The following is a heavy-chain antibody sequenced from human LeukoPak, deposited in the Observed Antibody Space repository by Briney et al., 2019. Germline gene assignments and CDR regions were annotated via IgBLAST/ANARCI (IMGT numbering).Heavy chain of an antibody. V-gene: IGHV4-38-2*02. CDR2: IYHSGST. D-gene: IGHD6-6*01. J-gene: IGHJ4*02. CDR3: ACTFSSSSFVDY. CDR1: GYSITSGFY. Sequence: SETLSLTCTVSGYSITSGFYWGWIRPPPGKGLEWIGSIYHSGSTYYTPSLKSRVTISVDTSKNQFSLKLSSVTAADTAVCYCACTFSSSSFVDYWGQGTLVTVSS.